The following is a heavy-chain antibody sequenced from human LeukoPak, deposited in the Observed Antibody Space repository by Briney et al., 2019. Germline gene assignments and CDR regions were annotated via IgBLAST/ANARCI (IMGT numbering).Heavy chain of an antibody. J-gene: IGHJ4*02. CDR3: ARDDFGSY. CDR1: GGSISSGSYY. V-gene: IGHV4-61*02. CDR2: IYTSGST. Sequence: PSETLSLTCTVPGGSISSGSYYWSWIRQPAGKGLEWIGRIYTSGSTNYNPSLKSRVTISVDTSKNQLSLKLSSVTAADTAVYYCARDDFGSYWGQGILVTVSS. D-gene: IGHD3-10*01.